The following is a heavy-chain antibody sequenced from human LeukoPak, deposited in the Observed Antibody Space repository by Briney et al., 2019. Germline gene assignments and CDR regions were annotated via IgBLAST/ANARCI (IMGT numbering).Heavy chain of an antibody. V-gene: IGHV3-66*01. J-gene: IGHJ4*02. D-gene: IGHD2-15*01. CDR1: GFTFSSFD. CDR3: ARAVKRDCSACYSNYFDS. CDR2: IYNDGTP. Sequence: SGGSLRLSCAASGFTFSSFDMTWVRQAPGKGLEWVSVIYNDGTPYFADSVKGRFTISRDNSQNTVYLQLNSLRAEDTAVYYCARAVKRDCSACYSNYFDSWGQGTLVTVSS.